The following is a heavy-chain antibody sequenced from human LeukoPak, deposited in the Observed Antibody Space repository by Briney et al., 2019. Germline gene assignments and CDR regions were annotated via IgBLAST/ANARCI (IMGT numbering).Heavy chain of an antibody. Sequence: GASVKVSCKASGGTFSSYAIRWVRQAPGQGLEWMGRIIPIFGTANYAQKFQGRVTITTDESTSTAYMQLSSLRSEDTAVYYCARDINSGSSLGAFDIWGQGTMVTVSS. CDR3: ARDINSGSSLGAFDI. V-gene: IGHV1-69*05. D-gene: IGHD1-26*01. CDR2: IIPIFGTA. J-gene: IGHJ3*02. CDR1: GGTFSSYA.